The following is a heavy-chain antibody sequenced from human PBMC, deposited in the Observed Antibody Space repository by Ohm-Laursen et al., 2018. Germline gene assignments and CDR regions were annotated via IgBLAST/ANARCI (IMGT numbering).Heavy chain of an antibody. J-gene: IGHJ5*02. CDR1: GDSISSGGYY. CDR3: ARGVSWAVAGTRWFDP. D-gene: IGHD6-19*01. V-gene: IGHV4-31*03. CDR2: IYYSGST. Sequence: SETLSLTCTVSGDSISSGGYYWSWIRQHPGKGLEWIGYIYYSGSTYYNPSLKSRVTISVDTSKNQFSLKLSSVTAADTAVYYCARGVSWAVAGTRWFDPWGQGTLVTVSS.